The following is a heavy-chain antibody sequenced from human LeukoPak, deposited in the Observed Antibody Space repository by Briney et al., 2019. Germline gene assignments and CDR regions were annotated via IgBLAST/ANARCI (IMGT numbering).Heavy chain of an antibody. V-gene: IGHV3-7*01. CDR3: ARGGGDGYNFIPY. CDR1: GFTFSSYW. CDR2: INGDGSIE. J-gene: IGHJ4*02. D-gene: IGHD5-24*01. Sequence: PGGSLRLSCAASGFTFSSYWMTWVRQAPGKGLEWVSNINGDGSIENYVDSVRGRFTTFRDNAKDSLYLQMNSLRVEDTAVYYCARGGGDGYNFIPYWGQGTLVTVSS.